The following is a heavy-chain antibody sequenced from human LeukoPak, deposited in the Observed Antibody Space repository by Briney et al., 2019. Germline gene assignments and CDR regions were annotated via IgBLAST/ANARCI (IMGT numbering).Heavy chain of an antibody. D-gene: IGHD3-16*01. CDR2: IIPRGGST. J-gene: IGHJ2*01. Sequence: SVKVSCKASGYTFTRYYLHWVRQAPGQGLEWMGVIIPRGGSTTFPQKFQGRVTLTRDTSTSTVYMEVRGLRSEDTAVYYCARWGGIIEFFDLLGRGTLVTVSS. CDR3: ARWGGIIEFFDL. V-gene: IGHV1-46*01. CDR1: GYTFTRYY.